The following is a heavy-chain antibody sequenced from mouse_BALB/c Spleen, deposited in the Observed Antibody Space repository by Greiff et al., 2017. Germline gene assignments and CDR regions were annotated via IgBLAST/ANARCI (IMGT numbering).Heavy chain of an antibody. V-gene: IGHV5-12-1*01. CDR2: ISSGGGST. CDR3: ARHEGSEDFDY. J-gene: IGHJ2*01. CDR1: GFAFSSYD. Sequence: VQLKESGGGLVKPGGSLKLSCAASGFAFSSYDMSWVRQTPEKRLEWVAYISSGGGSTYYPDTVKGRFTISRDNAKNTLYLQMSSLKSEDTAMYYCARHEGSEDFDYWGQGTTLTVSS.